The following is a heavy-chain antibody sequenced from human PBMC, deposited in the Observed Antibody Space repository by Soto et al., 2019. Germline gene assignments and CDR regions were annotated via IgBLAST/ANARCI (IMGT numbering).Heavy chain of an antibody. J-gene: IGHJ5*02. CDR1: GYNFNSYT. Sequence: QVQLVQSGAEVKKPGASVKVSCKASGYNFNSYTISWVRQAPGQGLEWMGRISAYNGNTNYAQKLQGRATMTTDTSTSTAYMELRSLRSDDPAVYHCARVVGALGHWFDPWGQGTLVTVSS. CDR3: ARVVGALGHWFDP. V-gene: IGHV1-18*01. CDR2: ISAYNGNT. D-gene: IGHD1-26*01.